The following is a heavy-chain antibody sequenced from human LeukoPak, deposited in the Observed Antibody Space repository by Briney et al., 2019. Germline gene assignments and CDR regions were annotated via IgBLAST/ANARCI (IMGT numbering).Heavy chain of an antibody. CDR1: GFSFNTYA. J-gene: IGHJ4*02. Sequence: GGSLRLSCAASGFSFNTYAMGWVRRAPGKGLEWVSGIGNRGSDTFYADSVKGRFTVSRDNSKNTVFLQMNSLRAEDTAVYYCTKASCGGSCYYAVDFWGPGTLVTVSS. D-gene: IGHD2-15*01. CDR3: TKASCGGSCYYAVDF. CDR2: IGNRGSDT. V-gene: IGHV3-23*01.